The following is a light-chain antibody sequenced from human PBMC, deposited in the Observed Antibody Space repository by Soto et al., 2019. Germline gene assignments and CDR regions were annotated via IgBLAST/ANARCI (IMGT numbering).Light chain of an antibody. V-gene: IGKV3-20*01. CDR3: QQYCSSLT. CDR2: GAS. Sequence: EIVLTQSPGTLSLSPGERATLSCRASQSVSSSYLAWYQQKPGQAPRLLIYGASSRATGIPDRFSGSGSGTYFTLTISRLEPEDFAVYYCQQYCSSLTFGGGTKVDIK. CDR1: QSVSSSY. J-gene: IGKJ4*01.